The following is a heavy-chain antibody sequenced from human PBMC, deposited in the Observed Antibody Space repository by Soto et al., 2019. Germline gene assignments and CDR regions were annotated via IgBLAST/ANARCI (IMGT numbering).Heavy chain of an antibody. D-gene: IGHD2-2*01. CDR2: ISIYSGNT. Sequence: ASVKVSCKTSGYSFTTYGISWVRQAPGQGLEWMGWISIYSGNTYYAQKLQGRVTMTADTSTSRVFMELKSLRSDDTAVYYCARDRELPHPPNQDYYYGMDVWGQGTMVTVSS. V-gene: IGHV1-18*01. CDR3: ARDRELPHPPNQDYYYGMDV. CDR1: GYSFTTYG. J-gene: IGHJ6*02.